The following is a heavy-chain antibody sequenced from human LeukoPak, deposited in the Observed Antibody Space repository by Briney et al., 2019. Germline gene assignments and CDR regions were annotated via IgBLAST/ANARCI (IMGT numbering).Heavy chain of an antibody. J-gene: IGHJ4*02. V-gene: IGHV4-34*01. D-gene: IGHD3-22*01. Sequence: SETLSLTCAVSGGSFSAYYWTWIRQPPGKGLEWIGEINHSGSTNYNPSLKSRVTISVDTSKNQFSLKLSSVTAADTAVYYCARGPYYYDSSGYYKDYWGQGTLVTVSS. CDR2: INHSGST. CDR3: ARGPYYYDSSGYYKDY. CDR1: GGSFSAYY.